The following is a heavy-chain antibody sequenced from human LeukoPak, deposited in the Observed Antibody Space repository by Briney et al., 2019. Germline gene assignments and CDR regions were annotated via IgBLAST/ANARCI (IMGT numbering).Heavy chain of an antibody. Sequence: GGSLRLSCAVSGFTFSSYAMSWVRQAPGKGLEWVSAISGSGGSTYYADSVKGRFTISRDNSKNTLYLQMNSLRAEDTAVYYCAKDLRGYCSSTSCYTVDYWGQGTLVTVSS. CDR1: GFTFSSYA. CDR3: AKDLRGYCSSTSCYTVDY. D-gene: IGHD2-2*02. J-gene: IGHJ4*02. CDR2: ISGSGGST. V-gene: IGHV3-23*01.